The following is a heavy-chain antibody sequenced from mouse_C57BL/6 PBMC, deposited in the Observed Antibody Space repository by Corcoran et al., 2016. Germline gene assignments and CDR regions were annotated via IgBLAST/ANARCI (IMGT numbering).Heavy chain of an antibody. D-gene: IGHD1-1*01. CDR2: IFPGSGST. Sequence: QVQLKQSGPELVKPGASVKISCKASGYTFTDYYINWVKQRPGQGLEWIGWIFPGSGSTYYNEKFKAKATLTVVKSSSTAYMLLRSLTSKNSAVYFCARSNGSSPFDCWCQGTTRTFSS. J-gene: IGHJ2*01. CDR1: GYTFTDYY. CDR3: ARSNGSSPFDC. V-gene: IGHV1-75*01.